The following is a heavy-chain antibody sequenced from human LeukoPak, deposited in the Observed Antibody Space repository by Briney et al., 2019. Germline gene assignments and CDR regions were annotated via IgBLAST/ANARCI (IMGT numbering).Heavy chain of an antibody. CDR1: GVSFNDYY. CDR3: TRMTTGHDY. V-gene: IGHV4-34*01. J-gene: IGHJ4*02. CDR2: INNSGYT. D-gene: IGHD4-17*01. Sequence: SQTLSLTCAVSGVSFNDYYWSWVRQPPGEGREWLGDINNSGYTNDSPSLKSRVTLSIDTSRKQFSLNLRSVTVADSGIYYCTRMTTGHDYWGQGTLVTVSS.